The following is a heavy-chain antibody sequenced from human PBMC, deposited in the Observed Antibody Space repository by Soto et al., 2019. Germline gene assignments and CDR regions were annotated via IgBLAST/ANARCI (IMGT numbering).Heavy chain of an antibody. V-gene: IGHV4-4*02. J-gene: IGHJ3*02. CDR2: IYHSGST. D-gene: IGHD6-19*01. CDR1: GGSISSSNW. CDR3: AAVLTHGPRVGAFDI. Sequence: PSETLSLTCAVSGGSISSSNWWSWVRQPPGKGLEWIGEIYHSGSTNYNPSLKSRVTISVDKSKNQFSLKLSSVTAEDTAVYYCAAVLTHGPRVGAFDIWGQGTMVTVSS.